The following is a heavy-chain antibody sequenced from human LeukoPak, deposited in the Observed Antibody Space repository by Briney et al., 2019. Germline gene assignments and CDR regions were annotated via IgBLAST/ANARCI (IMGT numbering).Heavy chain of an antibody. J-gene: IGHJ5*02. Sequence: PGGSLRLSCAASGFIFSDYYMSWIRQAPAKGLEWVSYISSGGSTIYYADSVKGRFTISRDNAKHSLYLQMNSLRAEDTAVYYCARVWPDDYGDEGWFDPWGQGTLVTVSS. CDR2: ISSGGSTI. D-gene: IGHD4-17*01. V-gene: IGHV3-11*04. CDR3: ARVWPDDYGDEGWFDP. CDR1: GFIFSDYY.